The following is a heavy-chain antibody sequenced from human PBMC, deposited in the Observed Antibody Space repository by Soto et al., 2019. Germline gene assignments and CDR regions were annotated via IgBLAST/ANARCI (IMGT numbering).Heavy chain of an antibody. V-gene: IGHV3-23*01. CDR3: AKCPTRGRQEPDHNLDY. J-gene: IGHJ4*02. Sequence: EVQLLESGGGLVQPGGSLRLSCAASGFTFSTDAMSWVRQAPGKGLEWVSGIRDSGGSTYYADSVKGRFTISRDNSKNTLFLQMNSLRADDTAAYYCAKCPTRGRQEPDHNLDYWGQGTLVTVSS. CDR2: IRDSGGST. CDR1: GFTFSTDA. D-gene: IGHD1-1*01.